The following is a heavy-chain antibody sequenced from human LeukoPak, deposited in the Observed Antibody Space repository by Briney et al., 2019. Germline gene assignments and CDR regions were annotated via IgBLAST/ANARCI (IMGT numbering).Heavy chain of an antibody. Sequence: SETLSLTCAVYGGSFSGYYWSWIRQPPGKGLEWIGEINHSGSTNYNPSLKSRVTISVETSKNQFSLKLSSVTAAATAVYYCARAYCSSTSCYWHRGDAFDIWGQGTLVTVSS. CDR2: INHSGST. J-gene: IGHJ4*02. V-gene: IGHV4-34*01. D-gene: IGHD2-2*01. CDR3: ARAYCSSTSCYWHRGDAFDI. CDR1: GGSFSGYY.